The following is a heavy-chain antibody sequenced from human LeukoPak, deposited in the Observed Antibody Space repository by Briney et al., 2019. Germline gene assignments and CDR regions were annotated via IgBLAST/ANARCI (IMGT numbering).Heavy chain of an antibody. V-gene: IGHV1-2*02. Sequence: ASVKVSCKASGYTFTGYYMHWVRQAPGQGLEWMGWINPNSGVTNYAQKFQGRVTMTTDTSTSTAYMELRSLRSDATAVYYCARAGYCSSTSCYEANWYFDLWGRGTLVTVSS. J-gene: IGHJ2*01. CDR2: INPNSGVT. D-gene: IGHD2-2*01. CDR1: GYTFTGYY. CDR3: ARAGYCSSTSCYEANWYFDL.